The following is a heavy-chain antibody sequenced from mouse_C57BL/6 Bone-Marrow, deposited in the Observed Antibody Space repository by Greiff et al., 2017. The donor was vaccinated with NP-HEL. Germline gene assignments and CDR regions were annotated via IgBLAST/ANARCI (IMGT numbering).Heavy chain of an antibody. CDR3: ATRSFYDPWFAY. CDR2: IYPNDGST. Sequence: VQLQQSGPELVKPGASVKLSCKASGYTFTNYDINWVKQRPGQGLAWIGWIYPNDGSTKYNEKFKGKATLTVDTSSSTAYMELHSLTSEDAAVYFCATRSFYDPWFAYWGQGTLVTVSA. CDR1: GYTFTNYD. J-gene: IGHJ3*01. V-gene: IGHV1-85*01. D-gene: IGHD2-3*01.